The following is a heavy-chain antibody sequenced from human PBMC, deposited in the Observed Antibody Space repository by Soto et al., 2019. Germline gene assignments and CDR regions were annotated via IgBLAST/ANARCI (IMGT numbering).Heavy chain of an antibody. V-gene: IGHV3-23*01. D-gene: IGHD3-3*01. CDR2: ISGSGGST. J-gene: IGHJ4*02. CDR3: AKTGALRFLGDDY. CDR1: GFTFSSYA. Sequence: LRLSCAASGFTFSSYAMSWVRQAPGKGLEWVSAISGSGGSTYYADSVKGRFTISRDNSKNTLYLQMNSLRAEDTAVYYCAKTGALRFLGDDYWGQGTLVTVSS.